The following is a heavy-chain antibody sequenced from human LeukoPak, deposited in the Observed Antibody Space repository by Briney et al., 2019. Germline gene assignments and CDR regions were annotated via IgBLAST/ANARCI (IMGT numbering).Heavy chain of an antibody. J-gene: IGHJ6*02. CDR1: GXSISSGGYY. D-gene: IGHD3-10*01. CDR3: ARADYYGSGSYYLYYYYYGMDV. Sequence: SETLSLTCTVSGXSISSGGYYWSWIRQHPGKGLEWIGYIYYSGSTYYNPSLKSRVTISVDTSKNQFSLKLSSVTAADTAVYYCARADYYGSGSYYLYYYYYGMDVWGQGTTVTVSS. V-gene: IGHV4-31*03. CDR2: IYYSGST.